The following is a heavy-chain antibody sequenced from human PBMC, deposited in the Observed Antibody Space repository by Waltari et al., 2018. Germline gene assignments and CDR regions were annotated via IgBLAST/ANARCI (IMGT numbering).Heavy chain of an antibody. CDR1: GGPFTSSA. CDR2: IIPILGTA. CDR3: ARDGPDLDV. D-gene: IGHD3-3*01. Sequence: QVPLVQSGAAVKQPGSSVKVSCQASGGPFTSSAISWVRQAPGQGLEWMGGIIPILGTANYAQKFQGRVTITADKSTSTAYMELSSLRSEDTAVYYCARDGPDLDVWGKGTTVTVSS. J-gene: IGHJ6*04. V-gene: IGHV1-69*14.